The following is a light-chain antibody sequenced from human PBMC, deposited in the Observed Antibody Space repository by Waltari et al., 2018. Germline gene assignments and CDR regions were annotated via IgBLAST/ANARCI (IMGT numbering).Light chain of an antibody. CDR3: QQGNGFPPT. CDR1: QGFAGW. V-gene: IGKV1-12*01. CDR2: GTS. Sequence: DIQMTQSPSSVSASVGDRVTITCRASQGFAGWLSWYQQRPGKAPNLLIYGTSNLQTGVPSRFSGSGSGTDFTLTISGLQPEDFATYFCQQGNGFPPTFGQGTKVEI. J-gene: IGKJ1*01.